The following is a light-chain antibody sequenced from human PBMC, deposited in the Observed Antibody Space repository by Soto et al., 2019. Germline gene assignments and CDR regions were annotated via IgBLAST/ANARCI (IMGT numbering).Light chain of an antibody. J-gene: IGKJ1*01. V-gene: IGKV3-11*01. CDR3: QQRSNWPPWT. CDR2: DAS. Sequence: EIVLTQSPATLSLSPGERATLSCRASQSVSSYLAWYQQKPGQAPRLLIYDASNRATGIPARFSGSGSGTXXXXXXXXXXXEDFAXYYCQQRSNWPPWTFGQGTKVEIK. CDR1: QSVSSY.